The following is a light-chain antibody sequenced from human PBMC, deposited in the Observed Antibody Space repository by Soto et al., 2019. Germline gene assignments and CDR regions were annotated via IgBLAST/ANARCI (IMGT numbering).Light chain of an antibody. V-gene: IGLV1-40*01. CDR1: SSNIGAGYD. CDR3: HSYDSTLSASI. J-gene: IGLJ2*01. Sequence: QSVLTQPPSVSGAPGQRDTISCTGSSSNIGAGYDVHWYHQLPGTAPKLLIFGNTNRPSGVPDRFSGSKSGTSASLAITGLQAEDEADYYCHSYDSTLSASIFGGGTKLTVL. CDR2: GNT.